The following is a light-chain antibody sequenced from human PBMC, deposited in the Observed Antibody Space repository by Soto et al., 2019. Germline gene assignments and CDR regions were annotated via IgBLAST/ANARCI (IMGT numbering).Light chain of an antibody. CDR2: GAS. J-gene: IGKJ3*01. CDR3: QYCDYLPL. CDR1: QDITNY. Sequence: DIQMTQSPSSLSASVGDRVTITCQASQDITNYLNWYQHKPGKAPKLLIYGASNLEAGVPSRFSGSGSGTDFTFTISSLQPEDIATYYCQYCDYLPLFGPGTTVDLK. V-gene: IGKV1-33*01.